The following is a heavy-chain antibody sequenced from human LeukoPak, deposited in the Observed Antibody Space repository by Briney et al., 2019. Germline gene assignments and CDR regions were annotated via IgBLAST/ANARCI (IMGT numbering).Heavy chain of an antibody. Sequence: PSETLSLTCTVSGGSISSSSYYWGWIRQPPGKGLEWIGSIYYSGSTYYNPSLKSRVTISVDTSKNHFSLKLSSVTAADTAVYYCARPPSRGAADDAFDIWGQGTMVTVSS. V-gene: IGHV4-39*07. J-gene: IGHJ3*02. D-gene: IGHD1-26*01. CDR2: IYYSGST. CDR1: GGSISSSSYY. CDR3: ARPPSRGAADDAFDI.